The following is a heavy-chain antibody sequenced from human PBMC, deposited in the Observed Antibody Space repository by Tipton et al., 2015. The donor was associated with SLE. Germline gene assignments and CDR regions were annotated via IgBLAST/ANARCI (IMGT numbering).Heavy chain of an antibody. CDR1: GGPISGYS. J-gene: IGHJ3*02. CDR2: IYTIGYT. Sequence: TLSLTCSVSGGPISGYSWNWIRQPAGKELEWIGHIYTIGYTNYNPSLNSRVTMSVDMSKNQFSLRLTSVTAADTAVYYCARTLGAIAHTVYDAVDIWGQGTMVTVSS. V-gene: IGHV4-4*07. D-gene: IGHD1-26*01. CDR3: ARTLGAIAHTVYDAVDI.